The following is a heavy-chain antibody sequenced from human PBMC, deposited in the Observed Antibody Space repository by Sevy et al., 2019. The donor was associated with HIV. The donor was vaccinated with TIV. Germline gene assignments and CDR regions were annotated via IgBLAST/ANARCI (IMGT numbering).Heavy chain of an antibody. J-gene: IGHJ4*02. D-gene: IGHD1-26*01. CDR1: GGSITSHY. CDR2: IDYNGHI. V-gene: IGHV4-59*08. Sequence: SETLSLTCTVSGGSITSHYWNWIRQPPGKGLEWIANIDYNGHINYNPSLKSRVTLSLDTSKNQFSLRLSSVTAADTAMYYCAGENAWGRGYSWGQGTLVTVSS. CDR3: AGENAWGRGYS.